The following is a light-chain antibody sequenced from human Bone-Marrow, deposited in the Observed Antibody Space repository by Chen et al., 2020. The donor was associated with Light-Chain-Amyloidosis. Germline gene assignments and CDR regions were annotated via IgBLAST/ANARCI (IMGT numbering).Light chain of an antibody. CDR2: GSS. CDR1: QTISSNY. V-gene: IGKV3-20*01. CDR3: QQYGTSPLA. J-gene: IGKJ4*01. Sequence: EIVLTQSQATLSLSPGEGANLSCRASQTISSNYLTWYQQKFGQAPRLLIYGSSSRATGIPDRFTGSGSGTDFTLTINRLEPEDFAMYYCQQYGTSPLAFGGGTKVEIK.